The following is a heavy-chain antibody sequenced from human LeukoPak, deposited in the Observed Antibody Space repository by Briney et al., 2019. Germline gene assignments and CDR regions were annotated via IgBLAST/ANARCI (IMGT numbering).Heavy chain of an antibody. J-gene: IGHJ6*02. V-gene: IGHV1-18*01. CDR1: GYTFTSYG. CDR3: ARSPYYDFWSYYYYYGMDV. Sequence: ASVKVPCKASGYTFTSYGISWVRQAPGQGLEWMGWISAYNGNTNYAQKLQGRVTMTTDPSTSTAYMELRSLRSDDTAVYYCARSPYYDFWSYYYYYGMDVWGQGTTVTVSS. CDR2: ISAYNGNT. D-gene: IGHD3-3*01.